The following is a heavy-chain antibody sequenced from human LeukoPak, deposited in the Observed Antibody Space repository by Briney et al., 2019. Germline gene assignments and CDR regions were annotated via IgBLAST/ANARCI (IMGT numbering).Heavy chain of an antibody. CDR3: ARDGGDIVVVVAVPGALDI. V-gene: IGHV4-39*07. Sequence: SETLSLTCTVSGGSISSSSYYWGWIRQPPGKGLEWIGSIYYSGSTYYNPSLKSRVTISVDTSKNQFSLKLSSVTAADTAVYYCARDGGDIVVVVAVPGALDIWGQGTMVTVSS. CDR1: GGSISSSSYY. J-gene: IGHJ3*02. D-gene: IGHD2-15*01. CDR2: IYYSGST.